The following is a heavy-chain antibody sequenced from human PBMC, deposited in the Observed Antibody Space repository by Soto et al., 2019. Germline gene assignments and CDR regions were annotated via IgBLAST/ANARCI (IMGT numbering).Heavy chain of an antibody. J-gene: IGHJ4*02. CDR2: ISGSGGST. V-gene: IGHV3-23*01. CDR1: GFTFSSYA. Sequence: EVQLLESGGGLVQPGGSLRLSCAASGFTFSSYAMSWVRQAPGKGLEWVSAISGSGGSTYYADSVKGRFTISRDNSKNPLYLQMKSLRAEDTAVYYCAAAYGSGSQYYCDYWGQGTLVTVSS. CDR3: AAAYGSGSQYYCDY. D-gene: IGHD3-10*01.